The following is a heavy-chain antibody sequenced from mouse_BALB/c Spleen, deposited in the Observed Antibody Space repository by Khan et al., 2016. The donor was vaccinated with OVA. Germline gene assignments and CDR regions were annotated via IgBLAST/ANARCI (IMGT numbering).Heavy chain of an antibody. Sequence: VKQSCNASGYTFTSYWMHWVKQRPGHGLEWIGEINPSNGHTHYNEKFKSTATLTVDKSSSTAYMQLSSRTSEDSAVYYCARVITRDYWGQGTTLTVSS. CDR1: GYTFTSYW. J-gene: IGHJ2*01. V-gene: IGHV1S81*02. CDR3: ARVITRDY. CDR2: INPSNGHT. D-gene: IGHD6-1*01.